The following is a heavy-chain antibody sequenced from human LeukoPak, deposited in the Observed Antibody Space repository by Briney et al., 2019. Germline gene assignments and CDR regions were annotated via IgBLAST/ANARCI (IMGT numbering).Heavy chain of an antibody. J-gene: IGHJ3*02. CDR2: IYTSGST. CDR3: ARRPGDSSANAFDI. V-gene: IGHV4-4*07. CDR1: GGSISSYY. D-gene: IGHD3-22*01. Sequence: NPSETLSLTCTVSGGSISSYYWSWIRQPAGKGLEWIGRIYTSGSTNYNPSLKSRVTMLVDTSKNQLSLKLSSVTAADTAVYYCARRPGDSSANAFDIWGQGTMVTVSS.